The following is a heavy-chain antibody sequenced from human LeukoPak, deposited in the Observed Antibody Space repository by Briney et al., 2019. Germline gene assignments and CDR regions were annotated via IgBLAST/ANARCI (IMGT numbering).Heavy chain of an antibody. V-gene: IGHV1-2*02. CDR1: GYTFTGYY. CDR2: MNPNSGDT. D-gene: IGHD5-12*01. Sequence: ASVKVSCKASGYTFTGYYLHWVRQAPGQGLEWMGWMNPNSGDTEYAQKFQGRVSMTRDTSVSTAYMELTRLRSDDTTVYYCAREPGDGGYDYFDYWGQGSLVTVSS. J-gene: IGHJ4*02. CDR3: AREPGDGGYDYFDY.